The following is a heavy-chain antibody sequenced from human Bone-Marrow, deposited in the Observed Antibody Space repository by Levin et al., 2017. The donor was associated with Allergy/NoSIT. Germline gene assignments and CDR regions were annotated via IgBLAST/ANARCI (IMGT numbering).Heavy chain of an antibody. CDR1: GFTFSSYA. J-gene: IGHJ4*02. D-gene: IGHD2-2*01. CDR2: ISGGGGDT. CDR3: AKVHCSSTDCYGGARRLFDY. V-gene: IGHV3-23*01. Sequence: GESLKISCAASGFTFSSYAMSWVRQAPGKGLEWVSAISGGGGDTHYADSVKGRFTISRDNSKNTLYLQMNSLRAEDTAVYNCAKVHCSSTDCYGGARRLFDYWGQGTLVTVSA.